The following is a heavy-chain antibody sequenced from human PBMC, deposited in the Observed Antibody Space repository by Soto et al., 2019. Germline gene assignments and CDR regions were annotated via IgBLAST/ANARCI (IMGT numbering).Heavy chain of an antibody. CDR1: GGTLSNYG. CDR3: ARGDATKIIVTTYDGMDV. J-gene: IGHJ6*02. D-gene: IGHD4-17*01. Sequence: QVQLVQSGAEVKKPGSSVKVSCKASGGTLSNYGVSWVRQAPGQGLEWLGGIIPVFGTANYAHKFQGRLTITADESTSTVYMDVSRLRSEDTAVYYCARGDATKIIVTTYDGMDVWGPGPTVTVSS. V-gene: IGHV1-69*12. CDR2: IIPVFGTA.